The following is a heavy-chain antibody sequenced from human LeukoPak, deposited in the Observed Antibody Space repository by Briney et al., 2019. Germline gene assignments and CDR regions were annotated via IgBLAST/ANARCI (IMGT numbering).Heavy chain of an antibody. Sequence: GGSLRLSCAASGFTFSSYAMHWVRQAPGKGLEWVAVISYDGSNKYYADSVKGRFTISRDNSKNTLYLQMNSLRAEDTAVYYCARGPYYYDSSGYAFDIWGQGTMVTVSS. CDR1: GFTFSSYA. V-gene: IGHV3-30*04. CDR2: ISYDGSNK. CDR3: ARGPYYYDSSGYAFDI. D-gene: IGHD3-22*01. J-gene: IGHJ3*02.